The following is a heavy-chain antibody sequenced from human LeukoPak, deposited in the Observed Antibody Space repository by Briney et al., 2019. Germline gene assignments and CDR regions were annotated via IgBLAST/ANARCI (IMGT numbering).Heavy chain of an antibody. CDR1: GFTVSSSY. CDR2: IYSGGST. Sequence: TGGSLRLSCAASGFTVSSSYMSWVRQAPAKGLEWVSVIYSGGSTYYADSVKGRFTISRDNSKNTLYLQMYSLRAEDTAVYYCAREGPSISSGWPGLFDYWGQGTLVTVSS. J-gene: IGHJ4*02. V-gene: IGHV3-66*01. D-gene: IGHD6-19*01. CDR3: AREGPSISSGWPGLFDY.